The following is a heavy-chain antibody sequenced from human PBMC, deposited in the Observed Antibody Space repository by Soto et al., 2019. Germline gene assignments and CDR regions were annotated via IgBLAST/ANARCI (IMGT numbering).Heavy chain of an antibody. CDR2: ISAYNGNT. Sequence: SVKVSCKASGYTFTSYGISWVRQAPVQGLEWMGWISAYNGNTNYAQKLQGRVTMTTDTSTSTAYMELRSLRSDDTAVYYCARVPWDILTGYYPKSKLGFDPWGQGTLVTVSS. V-gene: IGHV1-18*01. D-gene: IGHD3-9*01. J-gene: IGHJ5*02. CDR3: ARVPWDILTGYYPKSKLGFDP. CDR1: GYTFTSYG.